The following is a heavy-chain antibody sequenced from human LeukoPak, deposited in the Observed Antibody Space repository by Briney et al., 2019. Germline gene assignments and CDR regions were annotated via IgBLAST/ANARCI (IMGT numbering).Heavy chain of an antibody. CDR1: GGTFSSYA. V-gene: IGHV1-69*06. CDR2: IIPIFGTA. J-gene: IGHJ6*03. D-gene: IGHD6-13*01. Sequence: GASVKVSCKASGGTFSSYAISWVRQAPGQGLERMGGIIPIFGTANYAQKFQGRVTITADKSTSTAYMELSSLRSEDTAVYYCARDVIAAAGLYYYYMDVWGKGTTVTVSS. CDR3: ARDVIAAAGLYYYYMDV.